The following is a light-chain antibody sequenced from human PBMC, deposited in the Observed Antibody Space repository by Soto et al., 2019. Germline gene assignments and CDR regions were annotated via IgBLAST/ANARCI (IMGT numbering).Light chain of an antibody. J-gene: IGKJ1*01. CDR1: QSLLHSNGYNY. CDR2: VGS. CDR3: MQALQTPT. Sequence: PLSLSVTPGEPASISCRSSQSLLHSNGYNYLDWYLQKPGQSPQVLIYVGSNRASGVPDRFSGSGSGTDFTLKISRVEAEDVGVYYCMQALQTPTFGQGTKVDIK. V-gene: IGKV2-28*01.